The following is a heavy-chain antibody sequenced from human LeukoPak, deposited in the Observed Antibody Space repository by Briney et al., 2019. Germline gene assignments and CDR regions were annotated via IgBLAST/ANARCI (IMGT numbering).Heavy chain of an antibody. CDR2: IIPIFGTA. CDR3: ARDDGSGSYHPLYYYYYYGMDV. V-gene: IGHV1-69*01. Sequence: GSSVKVSCKASGGTFSSYAISWVRQAPGQGLEWMGGIIPIFGTANYAQKFQGRVTITADESTSTAYMELSSLRPEDTAVYYCARDDGSGSYHPLYYYYYYGMDVWGQGTTVTVSS. J-gene: IGHJ6*02. D-gene: IGHD3-10*01. CDR1: GGTFSSYA.